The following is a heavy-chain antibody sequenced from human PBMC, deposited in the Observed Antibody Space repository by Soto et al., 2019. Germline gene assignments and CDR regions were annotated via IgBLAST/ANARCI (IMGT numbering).Heavy chain of an antibody. CDR3: ARDSSSSGNWFDS. CDR2: IYYSGST. Sequence: QVQLQESGPGLVKPSETLSLICTVSGGSISSYYWSWIRQPPGKGLEWIGYIYYSGSTNYNPSLKSLIAMSVDTSKNQFTLKLSSMTVADTGVYYWARDSSSSGNWFDSWGQGTLVTVSS. CDR1: GGSISSYY. V-gene: IGHV4-59*01. D-gene: IGHD6-6*01. J-gene: IGHJ5*01.